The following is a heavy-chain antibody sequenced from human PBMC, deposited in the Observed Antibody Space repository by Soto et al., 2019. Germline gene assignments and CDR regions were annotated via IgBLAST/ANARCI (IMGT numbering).Heavy chain of an antibody. CDR2: IVVGSGNT. CDR3: AADPWGSSGNLYYFDY. CDR1: GFTFTSSA. Sequence: SVKVSCKASGFTFTSSAVQWVRQARGQRLEWIGWIVVGSGNTNYAQKFQERVTITRDMSTSTAYMELSSLRSEDTAVYYCAADPWGSSGNLYYFDYWGQGTLVTVSS. D-gene: IGHD3-22*01. V-gene: IGHV1-58*01. J-gene: IGHJ4*02.